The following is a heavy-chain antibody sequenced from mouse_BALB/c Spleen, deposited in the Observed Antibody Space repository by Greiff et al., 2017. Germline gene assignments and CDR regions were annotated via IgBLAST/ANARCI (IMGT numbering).Heavy chain of an antibody. J-gene: IGHJ2*01. CDR3: ARYGNCTLDY. CDR2: ISDGGSYT. D-gene: IGHD2-10*02. Sequence: EVKLQESGGGLVKPGGSLKLSCAASGFTFSDYYMYWVRQTPEKRLEWVATISDGGSYTYYPDSVKGRFTISRDNAKNNLYLQMSSLKSEDTAMYYCARYGNCTLDYWGQGTTLTVSS. V-gene: IGHV5-4*02. CDR1: GFTFSDYY.